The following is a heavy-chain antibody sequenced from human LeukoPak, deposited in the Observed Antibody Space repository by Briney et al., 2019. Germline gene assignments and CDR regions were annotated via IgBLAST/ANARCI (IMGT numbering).Heavy chain of an antibody. D-gene: IGHD3-10*01. V-gene: IGHV4-59*01. Sequence: SQTLSLTCTVSGGSFSSYYWNWIRQSSEKGLEWIGYIYYSGTTNYNPSLQSRVTISVDTSNKQFSLRLRSVTAADTAVYYCAKGRRLFGKAAFESWGQGTLVTVSS. J-gene: IGHJ5*01. CDR1: GGSFSSYY. CDR2: IYYSGTT. CDR3: AKGRRLFGKAAFES.